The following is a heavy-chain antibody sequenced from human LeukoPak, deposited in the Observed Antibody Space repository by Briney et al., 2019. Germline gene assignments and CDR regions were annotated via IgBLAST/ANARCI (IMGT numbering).Heavy chain of an antibody. D-gene: IGHD3-3*01. Sequence: GASVKVSCKASGGTFSSYAISWVRQAPGQWLEWMGGIIPIFGTANYAQKFQGRVTITADESTSTAYMELSSLRSEDTAVYYCARVQGLHYDFWSGYSASTRNGWFDPWGQGTLVTVSS. CDR1: GGTFSSYA. J-gene: IGHJ5*02. CDR3: ARVQGLHYDFWSGYSASTRNGWFDP. CDR2: IIPIFGTA. V-gene: IGHV1-69*13.